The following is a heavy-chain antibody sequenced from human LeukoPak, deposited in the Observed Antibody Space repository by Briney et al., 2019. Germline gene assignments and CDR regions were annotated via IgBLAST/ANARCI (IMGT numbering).Heavy chain of an antibody. J-gene: IGHJ4*02. CDR2: ISAYNGNT. CDR3: ARADIVATIGGFDY. Sequence: ASVKVSCKASGYTFTGYYMHWVRQAPGQGLEWMRWISAYNGNTNYAQKLQGRVTMTTDTSTSTAYMELRSLRSDDTAVYYCARADIVATIGGFDYWGQGTLVTVSS. CDR1: GYTFTGYY. D-gene: IGHD5-12*01. V-gene: IGHV1-18*04.